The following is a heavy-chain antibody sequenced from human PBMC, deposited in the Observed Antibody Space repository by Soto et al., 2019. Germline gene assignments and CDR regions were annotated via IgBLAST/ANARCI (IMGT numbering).Heavy chain of an antibody. CDR1: GGSISSYY. V-gene: IGHV4-59*08. Sequence: QVQLQESGPGLVKPSETLSLSCTVSGGSISSYYWSWFRQSPGKRMEWIGYVHHSWGSSYNPSLQSRVGISLETSKSQFSLKVTSVTATDAAVYYCARRGFGPLRGLVDVWGQGTTVTVSS. CDR3: ARRGFGPLRGLVDV. J-gene: IGHJ6*02. D-gene: IGHD3-10*01. CDR2: VHHSWGS.